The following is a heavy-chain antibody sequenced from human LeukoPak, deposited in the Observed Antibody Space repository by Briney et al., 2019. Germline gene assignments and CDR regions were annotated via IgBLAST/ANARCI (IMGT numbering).Heavy chain of an antibody. J-gene: IGHJ5*02. Sequence: GGSLRLSCAASGFTFSSYSMNWVRQAPGKGLEWVSYISSSSSTIYYADSVKGRFTISRDNAKNSLYLQMNSLRAEDTAVYYCAKDLMRDRWFGESWGQGTLVTVSS. V-gene: IGHV3-48*01. D-gene: IGHD3-10*01. CDR3: AKDLMRDRWFGES. CDR2: ISSSSSTI. CDR1: GFTFSSYS.